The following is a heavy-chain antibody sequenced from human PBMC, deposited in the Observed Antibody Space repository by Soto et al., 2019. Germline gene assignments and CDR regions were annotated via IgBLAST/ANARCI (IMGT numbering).Heavy chain of an antibody. J-gene: IGHJ4*02. Sequence: SETLSLTCTVYGGSISSSSYYWGWIRQPPGKGLEWIGSIYYSGSTYYNPSLKSRVTISVDTSKNQFSLKLSSVTAADTAVYYCARKGDYYDSSGYYYYFDYWGQGTLVTVSS. CDR2: IYYSGST. D-gene: IGHD3-22*01. CDR1: GGSISSSSYY. CDR3: ARKGDYYDSSGYYYYFDY. V-gene: IGHV4-39*01.